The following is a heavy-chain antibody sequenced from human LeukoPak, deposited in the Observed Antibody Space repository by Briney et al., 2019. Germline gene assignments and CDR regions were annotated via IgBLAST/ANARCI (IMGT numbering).Heavy chain of an antibody. J-gene: IGHJ4*02. Sequence: PSETLSLTCTVSGGSVSSVSSYWSWVRQPAGKGLEWIGRIYTSGITDYNPSLKSRVTISLDTSKNQFSLNLTSVTAADTAVYYCARLRLFPDYFDYWGQGTLVTVSS. CDR2: IYTSGIT. CDR3: ARLRLFPDYFDY. CDR1: GGSVSSVSSY. V-gene: IGHV4-61*02. D-gene: IGHD3-22*01.